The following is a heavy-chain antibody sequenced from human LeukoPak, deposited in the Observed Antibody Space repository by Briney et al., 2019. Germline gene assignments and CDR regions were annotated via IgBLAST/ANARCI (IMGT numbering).Heavy chain of an antibody. CDR1: IDSNSRGIYY. Sequence: SETLSLTCSVSIDSNSRGIYYWSWIRQHPGKGLEWFGYIYYSGSPYYSPSLKIRHLQSIDTSQNQFSLKLTSVPAPDPAVYYCARDHNDNSGHLYFDYCGQGTLVTVSS. J-gene: IGHJ4*02. D-gene: IGHD4-23*01. CDR2: IYYSGSP. CDR3: ARDHNDNSGHLYFDY. V-gene: IGHV4-31*03.